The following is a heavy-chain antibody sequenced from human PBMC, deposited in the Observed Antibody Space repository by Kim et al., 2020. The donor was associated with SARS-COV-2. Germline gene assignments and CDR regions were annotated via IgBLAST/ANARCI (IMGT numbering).Heavy chain of an antibody. V-gene: IGHV3-11*06. CDR2: YT. Sequence: YTYSAESVQGRVPISRDNANNSLYLQMNSLRAEDTAVYYCARVTYDAFDIWGQGTMVTVSS. D-gene: IGHD3-16*01. CDR3: ARVTYDAFDI. J-gene: IGHJ3*02.